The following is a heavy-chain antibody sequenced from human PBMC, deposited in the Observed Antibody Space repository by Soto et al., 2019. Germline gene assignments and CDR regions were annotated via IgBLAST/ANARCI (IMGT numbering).Heavy chain of an antibody. Sequence: ASVKVSCKASGYTFTSYAMHWVRQAPGQRLEWMGWINAGNGNTKYSQKFQGRVTITRDTSASTAYMELSSLRSEDTAVYYCARDQKGLMIAPSFDYWGQGTLVTVSS. V-gene: IGHV1-3*01. J-gene: IGHJ4*02. D-gene: IGHD3-16*01. CDR3: ARDQKGLMIAPSFDY. CDR1: GYTFTSYA. CDR2: INAGNGNT.